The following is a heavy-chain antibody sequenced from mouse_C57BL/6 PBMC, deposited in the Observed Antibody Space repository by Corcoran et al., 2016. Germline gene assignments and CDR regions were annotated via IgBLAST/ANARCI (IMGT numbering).Heavy chain of an antibody. D-gene: IGHD2-4*01. J-gene: IGHJ1*03. CDR2: IYWDDDQ. CDR3: ARSGGYYDYSYGYFDV. V-gene: IGHV8-12*01. CDR1: VFSLSTSGMG. Sequence: QVTLKESGTGILQSSQTLSLTCSFSVFSLSTSGMGVSWIRQPSGKGLEWLAHIYWDDDQRYNPSLKSQLKISKDTSRNQLFLKITSVDTADTSTYYCARSGGYYDYSYGYFDVWGTWTTVTVSS.